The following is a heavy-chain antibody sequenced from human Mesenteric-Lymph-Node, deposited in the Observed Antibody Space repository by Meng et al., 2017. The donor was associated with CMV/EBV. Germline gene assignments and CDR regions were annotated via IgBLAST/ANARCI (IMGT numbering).Heavy chain of an antibody. V-gene: IGHV3-74*01. D-gene: IGHD2-2*01. CDR3: ARAEIQLLNAFDI. J-gene: IGHJ3*02. Sequence: GGSLRLSCAASEFTFSSYWMHWVRQAPGKGLVWVARINDDGSSTAYADPVKGRFTISRDNAKNTMYLQMNSLRADDTAVYYCARAEIQLLNAFDIWGQGTMVTVSS. CDR1: EFTFSSYW. CDR2: INDDGSST.